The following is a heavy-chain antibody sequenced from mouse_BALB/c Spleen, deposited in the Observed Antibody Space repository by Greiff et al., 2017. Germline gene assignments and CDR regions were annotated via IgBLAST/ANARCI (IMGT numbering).Heavy chain of an antibody. CDR3: ARFYDYAMDY. V-gene: IGHV1-69*01. CDR1: GYTFTDYW. CDR2: IDTSDSYT. J-gene: IGHJ4*01. D-gene: IGHD1-1*01. Sequence: VQLQQPGAELVMPGASVKMSCKASGYTFTDYWMHWVKQRPGQGLEWIGAIDTSDSYTSYNQKFKGKATLTVDESSSTAYMQLSSLTSEDSAVYYCARFYDYAMDYWGQGTSVTVSS.